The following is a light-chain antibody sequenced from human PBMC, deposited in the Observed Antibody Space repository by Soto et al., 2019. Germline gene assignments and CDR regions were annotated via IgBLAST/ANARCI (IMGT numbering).Light chain of an antibody. Sequence: ERVMTRYPPTLYVSPGYRSTLSCRASQRVSSNLAWYQQKPGQAPRLRIYGASTRATGISARLSGSGSGTEFTLTISSMQDEDFGVYYCQQYNNWWTFGQGTKVDIK. CDR3: QQYNNWWT. V-gene: IGKV3-15*01. J-gene: IGKJ1*01. CDR2: GAS. CDR1: QRVSSN.